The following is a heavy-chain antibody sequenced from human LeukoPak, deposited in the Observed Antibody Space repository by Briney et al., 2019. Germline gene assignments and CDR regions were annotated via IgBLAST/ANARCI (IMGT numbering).Heavy chain of an antibody. J-gene: IGHJ6*02. Sequence: ASVTVSCKASVYTFTGYYMHWVRQAPGQGLEWMGWINPNSGGTNYAQKFQGRVTMTRDTSISTAYMELSRLRSDDTAVYYCAREFKSPVGPLGYYGMDVWGQGTTVTVSS. CDR2: INPNSGGT. D-gene: IGHD1-26*01. CDR3: AREFKSPVGPLGYYGMDV. V-gene: IGHV1-2*02. CDR1: VYTFTGYY.